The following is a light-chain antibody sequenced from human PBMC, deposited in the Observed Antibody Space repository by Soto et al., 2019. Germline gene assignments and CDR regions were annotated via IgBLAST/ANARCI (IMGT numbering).Light chain of an antibody. Sequence: QTVVTQSPSASASLGASVKLTCTLSSGHSSYAIAWHQQQPEKGPRYLMKLNSDGSHSKGDGIPDRFSGSSSGAERYLTISSLQSEDEADYYCQTWGTGIRVFGVGTKLTVL. CDR1: SGHSSYA. J-gene: IGLJ3*02. CDR2: LNSDGSH. V-gene: IGLV4-69*01. CDR3: QTWGTGIRV.